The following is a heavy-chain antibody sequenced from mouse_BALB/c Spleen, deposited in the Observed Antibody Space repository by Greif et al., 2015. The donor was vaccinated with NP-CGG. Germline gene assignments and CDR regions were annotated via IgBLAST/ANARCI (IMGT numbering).Heavy chain of an antibody. Sequence: VQLQQSGAELVKPGDSVKLSCTASGFNIKDTYMHWVKQRPEQGLEWIGRIDPANGNTKYDPKFQGKATITEDTSSNTANLQLSSLTSEDTAVDYCARDHGSSKNSMDYWGQGTSVTDSS. J-gene: IGHJ4*01. V-gene: IGHV14-3*02. CDR3: ARDHGSSKNSMDY. CDR2: IDPANGNT. CDR1: GFNIKDTY. D-gene: IGHD1-1*01.